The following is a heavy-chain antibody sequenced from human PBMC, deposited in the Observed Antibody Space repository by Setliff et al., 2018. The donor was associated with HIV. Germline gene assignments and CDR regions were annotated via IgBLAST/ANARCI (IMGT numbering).Heavy chain of an antibody. CDR3: ARGGIVVVPAVSSRYDY. V-gene: IGHV3-23*01. CDR1: GFTLNRYW. Sequence: GGSLRLSCAASGFTLNRYWMSWVRQAPGKGLEWVSAISGSGGRTYYADSVKGRFTISRDNSKNTLYLQMNSLRAEDTAVYYCARGGIVVVPAVSSRYDYWGQGTLVTVSS. CDR2: ISGSGGRT. D-gene: IGHD2-2*01. J-gene: IGHJ4*02.